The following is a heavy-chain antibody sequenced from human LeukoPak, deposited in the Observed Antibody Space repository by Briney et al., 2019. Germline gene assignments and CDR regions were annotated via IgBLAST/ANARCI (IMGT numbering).Heavy chain of an antibody. V-gene: IGHV4-59*01. CDR1: GGSISTYY. CDR3: ARIGDTLYWHFDL. D-gene: IGHD2-21*02. J-gene: IGHJ2*01. CDR2: IYYSGRT. Sequence: SETLSLTCTVSGGSISTYYWNCIRQPPRKGLEWIGYIYYSGRTNYNPSLKSRVTMSIDASNNQFSLKLSSVTAADTAVYYCARIGDTLYWHFDLSGRGTLVSVSS.